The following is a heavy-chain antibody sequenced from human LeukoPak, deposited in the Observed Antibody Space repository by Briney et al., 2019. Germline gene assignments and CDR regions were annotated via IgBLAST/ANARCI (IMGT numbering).Heavy chain of an antibody. J-gene: IGHJ4*02. CDR1: GFTFSSYG. V-gene: IGHV3-30*02. Sequence: GGSLRLSCAASGFTFSSYGMHWVRQAPGKGLEWVAFIRYDGSNKYYADSVKGRFTISRDNSKNTLYLQMSSLRAEDTAVYYCAKDLGYGSGSYTFDYWGQGTLVTVSS. CDR2: IRYDGSNK. D-gene: IGHD3-10*01. CDR3: AKDLGYGSGSYTFDY.